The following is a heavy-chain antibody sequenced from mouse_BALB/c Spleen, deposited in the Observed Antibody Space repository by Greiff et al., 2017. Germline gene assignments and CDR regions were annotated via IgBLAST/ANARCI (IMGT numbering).Heavy chain of an antibody. J-gene: IGHJ4*01. V-gene: IGHV1S137*01. CDR3: ARERYAMDY. CDR2: ISTYYGDA. Sequence: VQLQQSGAELVRPGVSVKISCKGSGYTFTDYAMHWVKQSHAKSLEWIGVISTYYGDASYNQKFKGKATMTVDKSSSTAYMELARLTSEDSAIYYCARERYAMDYWGQGTSVTVSS. CDR1: GYTFTDYA.